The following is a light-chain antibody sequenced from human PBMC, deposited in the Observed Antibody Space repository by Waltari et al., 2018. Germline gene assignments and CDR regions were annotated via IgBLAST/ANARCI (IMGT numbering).Light chain of an antibody. V-gene: IGKV3-11*01. J-gene: IGKJ2*01. CDR2: DAS. Sequence: IVLTQSPATLSLSPGDRATLSCTASQSISSQLAWYQHRPGQAPRILIYDASNRAAGIPARFSGSGSGTDFSLTISSLEPEDFVVYYCQLRGHWPMYTFGQGTKLEIK. CDR3: QLRGHWPMYT. CDR1: QSISSQ.